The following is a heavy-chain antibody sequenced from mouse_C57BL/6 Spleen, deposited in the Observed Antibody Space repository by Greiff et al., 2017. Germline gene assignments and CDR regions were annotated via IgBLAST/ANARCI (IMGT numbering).Heavy chain of an antibody. Sequence: DVQLQESGPGLVKPSQSLSLTCSVTGYSITSGYYWNWIRQFPGNKLEWMGYISYDGSNNYNPSLKNRISITRDTSKNQFFLKLNSVTTEDTATYYCARDFTTPLGYWGQGTTLTVSS. CDR1: GYSITSGYY. V-gene: IGHV3-6*01. CDR2: ISYDGSN. D-gene: IGHD1-1*01. CDR3: ARDFTTPLGY. J-gene: IGHJ2*01.